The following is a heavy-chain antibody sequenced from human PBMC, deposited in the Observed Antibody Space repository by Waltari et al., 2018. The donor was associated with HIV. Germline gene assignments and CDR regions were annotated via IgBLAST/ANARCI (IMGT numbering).Heavy chain of an antibody. Sequence: EVQLLESGGGLVQPGGSLRLSCAASGFTFSSYAMSWVRQAPGKGLEWVSAISGSGGSTYYADSVKGRFTSSRDNSKNTLYLQMNSLRAEDTAVYYCAKSFRITMIVVVGDAFDIWGQGTMVTVSS. CDR3: AKSFRITMIVVVGDAFDI. J-gene: IGHJ3*02. V-gene: IGHV3-23*01. CDR2: ISGSGGST. D-gene: IGHD3-22*01. CDR1: GFTFSSYA.